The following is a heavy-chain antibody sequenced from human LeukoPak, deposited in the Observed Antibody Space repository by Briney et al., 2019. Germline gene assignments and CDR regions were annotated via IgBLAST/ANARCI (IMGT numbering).Heavy chain of an antibody. CDR2: IYHSGST. V-gene: IGHV4-38-2*02. Sequence: PSKTLSLTCTVSGYSISSGYYWGWIRQPPGKGLEWIGSIYHSGSTYYNPSLKSRVTISVDTSKNQFSLKLSSVTAADTAVYYCARGLTIFGVVTPQGHYFDYWGQGTLVTVSS. CDR1: GYSISSGYY. CDR3: ARGLTIFGVVTPQGHYFDY. J-gene: IGHJ4*02. D-gene: IGHD3-3*01.